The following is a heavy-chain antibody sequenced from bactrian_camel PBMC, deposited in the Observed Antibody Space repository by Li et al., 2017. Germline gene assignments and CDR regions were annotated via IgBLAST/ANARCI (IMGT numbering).Heavy chain of an antibody. CDR1: GFTFSSYW. V-gene: IGHV3S1*01. Sequence: VQLVESGGGLVQPGGSLRLSCAASGFTFSSYWMYWVRQAPGKGLESVSSIDADGGTTYYTDSVKGRFTISRDHVKNTVYLQMNSLKPEDTAVYYCVKDGGKWIMASWGQGTQVTVS. J-gene: IGHJ4*01. CDR2: IDADGGTT. D-gene: IGHD2*01. CDR3: VKDGGKWIMAS.